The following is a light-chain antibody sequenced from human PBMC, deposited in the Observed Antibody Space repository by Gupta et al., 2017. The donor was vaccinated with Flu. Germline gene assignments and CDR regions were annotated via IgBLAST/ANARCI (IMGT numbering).Light chain of an antibody. J-gene: IGKJ2*01. CDR1: QSVSSY. V-gene: IGKV3-11*01. CDR3: QQRSNWSYT. CDR2: DAS. Sequence: PATLSWSPGERATLSCRASQSVSSYLAWYQQKPGQAPRLLIYDASNRATGIPARFSGSGSGTDFTLTISSLEPEDFAVYYCQQRSNWSYTFGQGTKLEIK.